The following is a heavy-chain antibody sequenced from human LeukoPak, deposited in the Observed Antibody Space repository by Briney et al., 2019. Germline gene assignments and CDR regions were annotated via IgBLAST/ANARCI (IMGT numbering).Heavy chain of an antibody. D-gene: IGHD6-19*01. CDR2: IYSTGST. V-gene: IGHV4-59*01. CDR3: ARRDSSGWNYFDS. Sequence: PSETLSLTCTVSGGSISTYYWSWIRQPPGKGLELIGYIYSTGSTNYNPSLKSRVTVAVNTSKKQFSLNLSSVTAADTAVHYCARRDSSGWNYFDSWGQGTLVTVSS. CDR1: GGSISTYY. J-gene: IGHJ4*02.